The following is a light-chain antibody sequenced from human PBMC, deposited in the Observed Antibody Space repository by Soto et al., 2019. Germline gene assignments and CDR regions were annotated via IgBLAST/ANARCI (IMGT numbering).Light chain of an antibody. CDR1: SGYSNYK. Sequence: QLVLTQPPSASASQGASVTLTCTLSSGYSNYKVDWYQQRPGKGPRFVMRVGTGGIVGSKGDGIPDRFSVLGSGLNRYLTIKNIQEEDESDYHCGADHGSGSSFVYVFGTGTKLTVL. CDR2: VGTGGIVG. CDR3: GADHGSGSSFVYV. V-gene: IGLV9-49*01. J-gene: IGLJ1*01.